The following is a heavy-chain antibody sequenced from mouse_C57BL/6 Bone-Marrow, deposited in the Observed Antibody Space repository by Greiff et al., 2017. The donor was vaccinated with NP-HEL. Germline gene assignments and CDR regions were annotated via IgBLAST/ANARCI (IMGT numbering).Heavy chain of an antibody. J-gene: IGHJ3*01. CDR3: ARQGFYYYGSRIPWFAY. V-gene: IGHV5-12*01. Sequence: SGGSLKLSCAASGFTFSDYYMYWVRQTPEKRLEWVAYISNGGGSTYYPDTVKGRFTISRDNAKNTLYLQMSRLKSEDTAMYYCARQGFYYYGSRIPWFAYWGQGTLVTVSA. CDR2: ISNGGGST. CDR1: GFTFSDYY. D-gene: IGHD1-1*01.